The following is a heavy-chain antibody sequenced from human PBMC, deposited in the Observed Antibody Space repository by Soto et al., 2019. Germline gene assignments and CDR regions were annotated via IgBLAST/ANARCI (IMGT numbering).Heavy chain of an antibody. J-gene: IGHJ4*02. D-gene: IGHD2-2*01. V-gene: IGHV4-31*11. CDR3: AREPYCTSATCFIHFDS. CDR1: GASISSGDSY. Sequence: QVQLQESGPGLVKPSQTLSLTCAVSGASISSGDSYWSWIRQRPGKGLEWIGYIFHTGSTYYNPSLKSRVTISLDSSKNQFSLKLTSATAADTAVYFCAREPYCTSATCFIHFDSWCQGSLVTVSS. CDR2: IFHTGST.